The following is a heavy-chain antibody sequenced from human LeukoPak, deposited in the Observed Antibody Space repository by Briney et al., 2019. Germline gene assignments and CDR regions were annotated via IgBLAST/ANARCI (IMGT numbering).Heavy chain of an antibody. D-gene: IGHD6-6*01. V-gene: IGHV3-21*01. CDR3: ARELIAARPGFGGDY. Sequence: GGSLRLSCAASGFTFSSYSMNWVRQAPGKGLEWVSSISSSSSYIYYADSVKGRLTISRDNAKNSLYLQMNSLRAEDTAVYYCARELIAARPGFGGDYWGQGTLVTVSS. J-gene: IGHJ4*02. CDR2: ISSSSSYI. CDR1: GFTFSSYS.